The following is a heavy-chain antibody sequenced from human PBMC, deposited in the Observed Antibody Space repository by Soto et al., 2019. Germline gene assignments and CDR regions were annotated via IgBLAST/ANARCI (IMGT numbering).Heavy chain of an antibody. CDR1: GLTRSRNG. J-gene: IGHJ4*01. CDR2: ISYDGSNK. Sequence: RGSLRLPCAESGLTRSRNGIHWVRHGPGKGLERVAVISYDGSNKYYADSVKGRFTISRDNSKNTLYLQMNSLRAEDTAVYYFSSFFYRWYSSGQRGYFDYRGHGTLDTVSS. V-gene: IGHV3-30*03. CDR3: SSFFYRWYSSGQRGYFDY. D-gene: IGHD6-19*01.